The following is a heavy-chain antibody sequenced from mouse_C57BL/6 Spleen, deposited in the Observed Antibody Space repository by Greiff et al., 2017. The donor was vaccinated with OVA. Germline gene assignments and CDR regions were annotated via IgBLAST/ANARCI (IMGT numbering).Heavy chain of an antibody. J-gene: IGHJ4*01. D-gene: IGHD1-1*01. CDR1: GYAFTNYL. CDR2: INPGSGGT. Sequence: QVQLQQSGAELVRPGTSVKVSCKASGYAFTNYLIEWVKQRPGQGLEWIGVINPGSGGTNYNEKFKGKATLTADKSSSTAYMQLSSLTSEDSAVYVCARGDIYYYASYAMDYWGQGTSVTVSS. CDR3: ARGDIYYYASYAMDY. V-gene: IGHV1-54*01.